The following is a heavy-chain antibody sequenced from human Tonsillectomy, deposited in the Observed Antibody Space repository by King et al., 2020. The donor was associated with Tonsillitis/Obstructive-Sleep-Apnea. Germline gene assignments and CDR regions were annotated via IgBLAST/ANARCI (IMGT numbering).Heavy chain of an antibody. CDR2: LTWDDAK. J-gene: IGHJ4*02. CDR3: ARGRGYSYGYFDS. CDR1: GFSLNTSGVR. V-gene: IGHV2-5*02. Sequence: TLKESGPTLVKPTQTLTLTCTFSGFSLNTSGVRVGWIRQPPGNALEWLSPLTWDDAKRYSPSVKSRPTSAKDTPKNQVVLTMTNMDPVDPATYYCARGRGYSYGYFDSWGQGTLVTVSS. D-gene: IGHD5-18*01.